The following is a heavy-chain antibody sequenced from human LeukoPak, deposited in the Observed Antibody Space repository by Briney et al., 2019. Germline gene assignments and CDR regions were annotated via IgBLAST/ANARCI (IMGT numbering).Heavy chain of an antibody. V-gene: IGHV1-18*01. CDR2: ISANNGDT. CDR3: ARESHVPREDS. Sequence: GSVKVSCKASGYTFTSYGISWVRQAPGQGLEWVGWISANNGDTGYAQKFQHRVNMTTDTSTSTAYRELRSLRSDDTAVYYRARESHVPREDSWGQGTLVTVSS. D-gene: IGHD1-26*01. J-gene: IGHJ4*02. CDR1: GYTFTSYG.